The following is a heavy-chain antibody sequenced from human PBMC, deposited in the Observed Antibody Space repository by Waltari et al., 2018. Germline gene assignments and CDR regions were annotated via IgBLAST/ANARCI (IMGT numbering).Heavy chain of an antibody. CDR2: IYYSGST. CDR1: GGSISSYY. J-gene: IGHJ4*02. CDR3: ARPNPDYGWIDY. V-gene: IGHV4-59*01. Sequence: QVQLQESGPGLVKPSETLSLTCTVSGGSISSYYWSWIRQPPGKGLEWLGYIYYSGSTNYNPPRKSRVTISVDTSKNQFSLKLSSVTAADTAVYYCARPNPDYGWIDYWGQGTLVTVSS. D-gene: IGHD4-17*01.